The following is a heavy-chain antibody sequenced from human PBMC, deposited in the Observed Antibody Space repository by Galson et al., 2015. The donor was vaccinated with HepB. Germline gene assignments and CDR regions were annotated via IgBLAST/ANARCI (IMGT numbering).Heavy chain of an antibody. Sequence: SLRLSCAASGFTFSTYAITWVRQAPGKGLEWVSVISGSGATTFYAGSVKGRFIIYRDNSKNTVYLQMNSLRPDDTAIYYCAKEPPYCGGDCYSVSDVWGQGTLVTVSS. CDR2: ISGSGATT. D-gene: IGHD2-21*02. V-gene: IGHV3-23*01. J-gene: IGHJ4*02. CDR1: GFTFSTYA. CDR3: AKEPPYCGGDCYSVSDV.